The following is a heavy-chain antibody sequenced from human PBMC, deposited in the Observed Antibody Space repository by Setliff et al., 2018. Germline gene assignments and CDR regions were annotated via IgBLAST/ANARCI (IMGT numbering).Heavy chain of an antibody. CDR2: ISSSSSTI. J-gene: IGHJ3*02. CDR1: GFTFSSYS. V-gene: IGHV3-48*01. D-gene: IGHD3-10*01. Sequence: GGSLRLSCAASGFTFSSYSMNWVRQAPGKGLEWVSYISSSSSTIYYADSVKGRFTISRDNAKNSLYLQMNSLRAEDTAVYFCARVPHIWFGELVTFDDAFDIWG. CDR3: ARVPHIWFGELVTFDDAFDI.